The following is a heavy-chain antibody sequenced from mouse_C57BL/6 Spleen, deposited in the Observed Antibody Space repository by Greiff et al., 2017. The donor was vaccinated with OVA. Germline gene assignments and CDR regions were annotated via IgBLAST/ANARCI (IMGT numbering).Heavy chain of an antibody. CDR3: ARKEGYYYGSSYGSMDY. Sequence: QVQLQQSGAELMKPGASVKLSCKATGYTFTGYWIEWVKQRPGHGLEWIGEILPGSGSTNYNEKFKGKATFTADTSSNTAYMQLSSLTTEDSAIDYCARKEGYYYGSSYGSMDYWGQGTSVTVSS. J-gene: IGHJ4*01. CDR2: ILPGSGST. D-gene: IGHD1-1*01. V-gene: IGHV1-9*01. CDR1: GYTFTGYW.